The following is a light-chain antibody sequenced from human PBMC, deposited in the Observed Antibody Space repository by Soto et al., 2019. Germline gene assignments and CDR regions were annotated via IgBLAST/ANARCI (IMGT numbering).Light chain of an antibody. Sequence: EVLMTQSPATLSVSPGDRATLSCRASQSVSSNLAWYQQKPGQAPRLLIYGASSRATGMPARFSGSGSGTEFTLTISSLQSEDFAVYYCQQYNNWPLTFGGGTKVDIK. V-gene: IGKV3-15*01. CDR2: GAS. CDR3: QQYNNWPLT. J-gene: IGKJ4*01. CDR1: QSVSSN.